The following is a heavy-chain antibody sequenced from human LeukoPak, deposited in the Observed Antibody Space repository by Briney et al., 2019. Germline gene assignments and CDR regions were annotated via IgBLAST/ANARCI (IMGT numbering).Heavy chain of an antibody. V-gene: IGHV4-39*01. J-gene: IGHJ4*02. Sequence: TSETLSLTCTVSRDSISTSNSYWGWIRQPPGKGLEWIGSIYYSGNTYYNASLKSRVTISVDTSKNQFSLKLTSVTAADTAVYYCARGTYSHDYWGQGTLVTVSS. CDR1: RDSISTSNSY. CDR3: ARGTYSHDY. CDR2: IYYSGNT. D-gene: IGHD6-13*01.